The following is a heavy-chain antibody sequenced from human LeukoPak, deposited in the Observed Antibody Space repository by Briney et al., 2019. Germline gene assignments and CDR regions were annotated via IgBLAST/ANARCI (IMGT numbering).Heavy chain of an antibody. D-gene: IGHD6-13*01. CDR1: GGSISSYY. CDR3: ARNGGIAAIDY. J-gene: IGHJ4*02. V-gene: IGHV4-59*01. Sequence: SETLSLTCTVSGGSISSYYWSWIRQPPGKGLEWIGYIYYSGSTNYNPSLKSRVTISVDTSKNQFSLKLSSVTAADTAVYYCARNGGIAAIDYWGQGTLVTVSS. CDR2: IYYSGST.